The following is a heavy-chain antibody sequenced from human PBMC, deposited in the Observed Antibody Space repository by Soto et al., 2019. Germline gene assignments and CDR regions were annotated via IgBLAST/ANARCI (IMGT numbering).Heavy chain of an antibody. D-gene: IGHD6-13*01. V-gene: IGHV3-33*01. Sequence: GGSLRLSCAASGFTFSSYGMHWVRQAPGKGLEWVAVIWYDGSNKYYADSVKGRFTISRDNSKNTLYLQMNSLRAEDTAVYYCARERETAAPKLAFDYWGQGTLVTVSS. J-gene: IGHJ4*02. CDR1: GFTFSSYG. CDR3: ARERETAAPKLAFDY. CDR2: IWYDGSNK.